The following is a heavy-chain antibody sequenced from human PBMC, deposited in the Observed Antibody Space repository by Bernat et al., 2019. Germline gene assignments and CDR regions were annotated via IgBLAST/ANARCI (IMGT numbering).Heavy chain of an antibody. CDR1: GDSISSSTYY. J-gene: IGHJ3*02. CDR2: VSNSEST. CDR3: ARQRSGSYYMDAFDI. Sequence: QLQLQESGPGLVKPSETLSLTCTVSGDSISSSTYYWGWIRQPPGKGLEWIGSVSNSESTHYNPSLKSRVTISVDTSKNQFSLKLNSVTAADTAVFYCARQRSGSYYMDAFDIWGQGTMVTVSS. D-gene: IGHD3-10*01. V-gene: IGHV4-39*01.